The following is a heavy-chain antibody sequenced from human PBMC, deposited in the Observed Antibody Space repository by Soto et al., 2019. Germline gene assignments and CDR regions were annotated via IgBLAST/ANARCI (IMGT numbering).Heavy chain of an antibody. CDR1: GFIVSSKY. Sequence: GGSLRLSCAVSGFIVSSKYMTWVRQAPGKGLEWVSVIYTGGSTHYADSARGRFTISRDSSKNTLYLQMNSLRAEDAAVYYCTTYTVYGMDVWCQGTTVTVSS. CDR2: IYTGGST. D-gene: IGHD3-16*01. J-gene: IGHJ6*02. V-gene: IGHV3-53*01. CDR3: TTYTVYGMDV.